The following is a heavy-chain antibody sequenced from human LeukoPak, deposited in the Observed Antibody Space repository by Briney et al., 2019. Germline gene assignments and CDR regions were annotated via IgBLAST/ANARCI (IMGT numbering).Heavy chain of an antibody. D-gene: IGHD5-12*01. Sequence: GGSLRLSCAASGFTFDDYAMHWVRQAPGKGLEWVSLISGDGGSTYYADSVKGRFTISRDNSKNSLYLQMNSLRTEDTALYYCAKDMLGGGYSGDAFDYWGQGTLVTVSS. CDR1: GFTFDDYA. J-gene: IGHJ4*02. CDR2: ISGDGGST. CDR3: AKDMLGGGYSGDAFDY. V-gene: IGHV3-43*02.